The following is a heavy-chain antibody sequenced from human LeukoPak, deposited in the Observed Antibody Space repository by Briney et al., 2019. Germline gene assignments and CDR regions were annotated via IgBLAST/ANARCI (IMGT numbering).Heavy chain of an antibody. Sequence: GGSLRLSCAASGFTFSSYSMNWVRQAPGKGLEWVSYISSSSSTIYYADSVKGRFTISRDNAKNSLYLQMNSLRAEDTAVYYCARVDYRDGYNYWGQGTPVTVSS. CDR1: GFTFSSYS. D-gene: IGHD5-24*01. CDR2: ISSSSSTI. V-gene: IGHV3-48*01. CDR3: ARVDYRDGYNY. J-gene: IGHJ4*02.